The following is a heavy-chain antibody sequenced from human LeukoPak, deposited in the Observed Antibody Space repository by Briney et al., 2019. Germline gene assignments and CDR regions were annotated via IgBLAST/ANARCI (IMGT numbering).Heavy chain of an antibody. Sequence: PSGTLSLTCTVSGGSISSSSYFWGWIRQPPGKGLEWIGSIFYSGSTYYNPSLNSRVTISIDTSKNQFSLRPSSVPDADTAVYYCARQMNTVTADYWGQGTLVTVSS. V-gene: IGHV4-39*01. CDR3: ARQMNTVTADY. CDR2: IFYSGST. D-gene: IGHD4-17*01. J-gene: IGHJ4*02. CDR1: GGSISSSSYF.